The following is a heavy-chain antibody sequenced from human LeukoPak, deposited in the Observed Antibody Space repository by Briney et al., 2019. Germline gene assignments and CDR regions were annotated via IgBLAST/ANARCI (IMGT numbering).Heavy chain of an antibody. J-gene: IGHJ1*01. CDR2: ISDRGHDT. D-gene: IGHD2/OR15-2a*01. Sequence: GGSLRLSCAASGFSFSDYYMGWIRQAPGKGLEWVSYISDRGHDTYYAASVKGRFTISRDNAKNSLYLQMNSLRAEDTAVYYCASASMGPGYWGQGTLVTVSS. CDR1: GFSFSDYY. CDR3: ASASMGPGY. V-gene: IGHV3-11*01.